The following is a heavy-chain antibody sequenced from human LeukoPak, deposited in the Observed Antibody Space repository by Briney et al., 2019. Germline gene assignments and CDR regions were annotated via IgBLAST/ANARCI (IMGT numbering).Heavy chain of an antibody. CDR1: GFSLSNYA. J-gene: IGHJ4*02. Sequence: PGGSLRLSCVVSGFSLSNYAMSWVRQAPGKGLEWVSAISGSGGSTYYADSVKGRFTISRDNSKNTLYLQMNSLRAEDTAVYYCARAWGAVAVTLYFDYWGQGTLVTVSS. CDR2: ISGSGGST. D-gene: IGHD6-19*01. V-gene: IGHV3-23*01. CDR3: ARAWGAVAVTLYFDY.